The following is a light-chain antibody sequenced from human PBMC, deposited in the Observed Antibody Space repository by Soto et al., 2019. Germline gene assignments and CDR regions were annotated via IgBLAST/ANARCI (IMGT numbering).Light chain of an antibody. Sequence: DIQMTQFPSSLSASVGDRVTITCQASQGIGNNLNWYQQKPGKAPKLLIYGASNLKSGVPSRFSGGGSGTDFTFTVSSLQPEDIATYYCQHFHTLPLTFGGGTKVEIK. J-gene: IGKJ4*01. CDR3: QHFHTLPLT. CDR1: QGIGNN. V-gene: IGKV1-33*01. CDR2: GAS.